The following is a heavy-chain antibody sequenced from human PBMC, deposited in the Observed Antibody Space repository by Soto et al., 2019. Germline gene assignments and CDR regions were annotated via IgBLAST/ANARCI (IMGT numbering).Heavy chain of an antibody. Sequence: GGSLRLSCAASGFTFSDYYMSWIRQAPGKGLEWISFISGSSGYTSYADSVKGRFTISRDNAKNSLFLQMSGLRAEDTAVYYCATDMNCGGDCYTRTFDSWGQGTLVTVSS. J-gene: IGHJ4*02. D-gene: IGHD2-21*02. CDR2: ISGSSGYT. V-gene: IGHV3-11*06. CDR1: GFTFSDYY. CDR3: ATDMNCGGDCYTRTFDS.